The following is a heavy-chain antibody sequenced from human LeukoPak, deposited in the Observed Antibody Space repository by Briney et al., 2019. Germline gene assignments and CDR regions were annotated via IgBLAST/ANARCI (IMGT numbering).Heavy chain of an antibody. V-gene: IGHV1-69*13. J-gene: IGHJ4*02. Sequence: GASVKVSCKASGYTFTSYGISWVRQAPGQGLEWMGGIIPIFGTANYAQKFQGRVTITADESTSTAYMELSSLRSDDMAVYYCARDIGFGSSWYFVVDYWGQGTLVTVSS. CDR3: ARDIGFGSSWYFVVDY. D-gene: IGHD6-13*01. CDR2: IIPIFGTA. CDR1: GYTFTSYG.